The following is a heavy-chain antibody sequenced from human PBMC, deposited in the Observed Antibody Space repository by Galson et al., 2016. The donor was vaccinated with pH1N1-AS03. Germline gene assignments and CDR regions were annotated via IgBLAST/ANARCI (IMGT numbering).Heavy chain of an antibody. CDR1: GDSMNSHF. Sequence: ETLSLTCTVSGDSMNSHFWNWIRQPAGKGPEWIGRISTSGSTNYNTSLWSRLALSIDTSRNRFSLRLASVTAADTASYFCARGDLVIGGGNNWFDPWGQGILVTVSS. D-gene: IGHD2/OR15-2a*01. CDR3: ARGDLVIGGGNNWFDP. CDR2: ISTSGST. V-gene: IGHV4-4*07. J-gene: IGHJ5*02.